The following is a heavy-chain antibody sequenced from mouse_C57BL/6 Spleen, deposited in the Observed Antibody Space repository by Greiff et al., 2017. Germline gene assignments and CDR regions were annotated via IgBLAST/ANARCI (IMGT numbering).Heavy chain of an antibody. J-gene: IGHJ4*01. CDR1: GFTFSSYA. CDR2: ISDGGSYT. D-gene: IGHD2-3*01. Sequence: EVQGVESGGGLVKPGGSLKLSCAASGFTFSSYAMSWVRQTPEKRLEWVATISDGGSYTYYPDNVKGRFTISRDNAKNNLYLQMSHLKSEDTAMYYCARNDGYFYYYAMDYWGQGTSVTVSS. CDR3: ARNDGYFYYYAMDY. V-gene: IGHV5-4*01.